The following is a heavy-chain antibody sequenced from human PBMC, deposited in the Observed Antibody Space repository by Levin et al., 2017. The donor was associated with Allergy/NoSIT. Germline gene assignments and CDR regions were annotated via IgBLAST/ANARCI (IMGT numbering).Heavy chain of an antibody. J-gene: IGHJ5*02. CDR3: ARYSSSLFDP. V-gene: IGHV3-48*01. D-gene: IGHD6-13*01. Sequence: GGSLRLSCAASGFTFSSYSMNWVRQAPGKGLEWISYISSSSGTIYYADSVKGRFTISRDNAKNSLYLQMNSLRAEDTAVYYCARYSSSLFDPWGQGTLVTVSS. CDR2: ISSSSGTI. CDR1: GFTFSSYS.